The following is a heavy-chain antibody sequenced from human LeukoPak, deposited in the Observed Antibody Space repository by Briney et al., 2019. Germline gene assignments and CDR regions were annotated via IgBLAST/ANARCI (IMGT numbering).Heavy chain of an antibody. Sequence: NRGESLKISCKGSGYSFTSYWIGWVRQMPGKGLEWMGIIYPGDSDTRYSPSFQGQVTTSADKSISTAYLQWSSLKASDTAMYYCARHAPRWLQSKLGFDPWGQGTLVTVSS. J-gene: IGHJ5*02. CDR2: IYPGDSDT. V-gene: IGHV5-51*01. CDR3: ARHAPRWLQSKLGFDP. CDR1: GYSFTSYW. D-gene: IGHD5-24*01.